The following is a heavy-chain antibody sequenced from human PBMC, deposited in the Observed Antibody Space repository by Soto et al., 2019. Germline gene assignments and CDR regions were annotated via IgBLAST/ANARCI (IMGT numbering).Heavy chain of an antibody. V-gene: IGHV3-23*01. Sequence: EVQLLESGGGLVQPGGSLRLSCAASGFTFSSYAMSWVRQAPGKGLEWVSAISGSGDTTYYADSAKGRFTICRDNSKNTLYLQMNSLRVEDTAVYYCAKYRVSPLSRYYYGLDVWGQGTTVTDSS. CDR2: ISGSGDTT. CDR3: AKYRVSPLSRYYYGLDV. D-gene: IGHD6-13*01. J-gene: IGHJ6*02. CDR1: GFTFSSYA.